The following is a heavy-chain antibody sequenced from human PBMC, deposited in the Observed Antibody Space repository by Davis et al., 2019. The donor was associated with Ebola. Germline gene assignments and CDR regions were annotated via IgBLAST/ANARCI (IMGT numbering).Heavy chain of an antibody. Sequence: GESLKIPCTASGFTFDNYAVGRVRQAPGRGLEWISFIRSNAFGGKTEYAASVKGRFTISRDDSTNIAYLQMNSLKTEDTGVYYCVSSSSSWWPYFDYWGQGTLVTVSS. CDR2: IRSNAFGGKT. CDR1: GFTFDNYA. D-gene: IGHD6-13*01. J-gene: IGHJ4*02. V-gene: IGHV3-49*04. CDR3: VSSSSSWWPYFDY.